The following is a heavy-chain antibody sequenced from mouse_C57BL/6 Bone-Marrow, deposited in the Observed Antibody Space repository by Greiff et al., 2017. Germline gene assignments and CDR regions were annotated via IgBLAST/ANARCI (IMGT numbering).Heavy chain of an antibody. CDR1: GYTFTSYW. Sequence: VQLQQPGAELVKPGASVKLSCKASGYTFTSYWMHWVKQRPGRGLEWIGRIDPNSGGTKYNEKFKSKATLTVDKPSSTAYMQLSSLTSKDSEVYYCARSITTVVAYYYAMDYWGQGTSVTVSS. CDR3: ARSITTVVAYYYAMDY. J-gene: IGHJ4*01. D-gene: IGHD1-1*01. V-gene: IGHV1-72*01. CDR2: IDPNSGGT.